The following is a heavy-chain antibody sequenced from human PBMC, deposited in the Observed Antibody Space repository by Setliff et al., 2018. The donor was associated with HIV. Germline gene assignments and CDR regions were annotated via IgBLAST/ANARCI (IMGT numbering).Heavy chain of an antibody. CDR2: IFTSGIT. V-gene: IGHV4-4*07. D-gene: IGHD3-16*01. CDR1: GDSINGYF. Sequence: SETLSLPCTVSGDSINGYFRSWIRQPAGKGLEWIGRIFTSGITNYRPSLKSRVTMSADTSKNQFSLNLNSVTAADTAVYYCAREPKGGDDRALDYWGQGTLVTVSS. J-gene: IGHJ4*02. CDR3: AREPKGGDDRALDY.